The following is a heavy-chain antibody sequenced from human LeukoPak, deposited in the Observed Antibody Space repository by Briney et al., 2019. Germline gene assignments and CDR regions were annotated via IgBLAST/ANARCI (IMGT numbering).Heavy chain of an antibody. CDR3: ARLGSYYPLDY. CDR1: GGSISSSSYY. Sequence: SETLSPTCTVSGGSISSSSYYWGWIRQPPGKGLEWIGSIYYSGSTYYNPSLKSRVTISVDTSKNQFSLKLSSVTAADTAVYYCARLGSYYPLDYWGQGTLVTVSS. CDR2: IYYSGST. D-gene: IGHD1-26*01. V-gene: IGHV4-39*01. J-gene: IGHJ4*02.